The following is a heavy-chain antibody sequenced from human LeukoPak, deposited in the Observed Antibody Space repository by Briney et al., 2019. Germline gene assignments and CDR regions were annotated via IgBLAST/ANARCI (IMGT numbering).Heavy chain of an antibody. V-gene: IGHV3-21*01. Sequence: GGSLRLSHAASGFTFSSHSMNWVRQAPGKGLEWVSSISSSSSYIYYADSVKGRFTISRDNAKNSLYLQMNSLSAEDTAVYYCARDLTGGLRLGELSFDYWGQGTLVTVSS. CDR2: ISSSSSYI. J-gene: IGHJ4*02. CDR1: GFTFSSHS. D-gene: IGHD3-16*02. CDR3: ARDLTGGLRLGELSFDY.